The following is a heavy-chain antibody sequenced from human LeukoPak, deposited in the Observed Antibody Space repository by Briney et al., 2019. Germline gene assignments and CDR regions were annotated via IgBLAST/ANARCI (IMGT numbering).Heavy chain of an antibody. CDR2: FSGRGGST. Sequence: GGSLRLSCAASGFTFSNYAMSWVRQAPGKGLEWVSAFSGRGGSTYYADSVKGRFTISRDNSKNTLYLQMNSLRAEGTAVYYCVKSGLSRFDYWGQGTLVTVSS. D-gene: IGHD4/OR15-4a*01. CDR1: GFTFSNYA. CDR3: VKSGLSRFDY. V-gene: IGHV3-23*01. J-gene: IGHJ4*02.